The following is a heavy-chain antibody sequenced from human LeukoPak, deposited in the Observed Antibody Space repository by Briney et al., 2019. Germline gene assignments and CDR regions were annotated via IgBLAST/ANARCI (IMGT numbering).Heavy chain of an antibody. CDR3: ARDLPLPLGYCSGGSCYSHYGMDV. D-gene: IGHD2-15*01. V-gene: IGHV3-23*01. Sequence: GGSLRLSCAASGFTFSSYAMSWVRQAPGKGLEWVSVIRGSGGSTYYADSVKGRFTISRDNSKNTLYLQMNSLRAEDTAVYYCARDLPLPLGYCSGGSCYSHYGMDVWGQGTTVTVSS. J-gene: IGHJ6*02. CDR1: GFTFSSYA. CDR2: IRGSGGST.